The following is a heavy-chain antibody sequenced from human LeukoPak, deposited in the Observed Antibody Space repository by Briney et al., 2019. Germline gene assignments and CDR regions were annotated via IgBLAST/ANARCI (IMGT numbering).Heavy chain of an antibody. V-gene: IGHV4-31*03. CDR1: GGSISSGGYY. Sequence: SQTLSLTCTVSGGSISSGGYYWRWIRQHPGKGLEWIGYIYYSGSTYYNPSLKSRVTISVDTSKNQFSLKLSSVTAADTAVYYCARGPLGYCSSTSCYDGYYYYGMDVWGQGTTVTVSS. CDR3: ARGPLGYCSSTSCYDGYYYYGMDV. CDR2: IYYSGST. J-gene: IGHJ6*02. D-gene: IGHD2-2*01.